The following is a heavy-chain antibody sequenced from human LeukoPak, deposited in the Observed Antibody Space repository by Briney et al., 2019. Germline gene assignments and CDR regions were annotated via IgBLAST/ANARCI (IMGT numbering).Heavy chain of an antibody. CDR3: VRDNFRLYDYIWGSYRYGDAFDI. CDR2: IYSGGST. CDR1: GFIVSSNY. Sequence: GGSLRLSCAASGFIVSSNYMSWVRQAPGKGLECVSVIYSGGSTYYADSVKGRFTTSRDNTKNTLYLEMNSLRAEDTGVYYCVRDNFRLYDYIWGSYRYGDAFDIWGQGTMVTVSS. V-gene: IGHV3-66*01. J-gene: IGHJ3*02. D-gene: IGHD3-16*02.